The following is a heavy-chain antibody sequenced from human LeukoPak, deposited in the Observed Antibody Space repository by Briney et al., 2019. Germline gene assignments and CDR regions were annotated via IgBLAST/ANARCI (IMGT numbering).Heavy chain of an antibody. D-gene: IGHD3-22*01. J-gene: IGHJ3*02. Sequence: SETLSLTCTVSGGSISSYYWSWIRQPPGKGLEWIWYIYYSGSTNYNPSLKSRVTISVDTSKNQFSLKLSSVTAADTAVYYCALAPGAYYYDSSGYGAFDIWGQGAMVTVSS. CDR1: GGSISSYY. CDR3: ALAPGAYYYDSSGYGAFDI. V-gene: IGHV4-59*01. CDR2: IYYSGST.